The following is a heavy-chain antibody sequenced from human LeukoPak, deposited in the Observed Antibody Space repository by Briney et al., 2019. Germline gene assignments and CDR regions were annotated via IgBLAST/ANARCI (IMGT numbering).Heavy chain of an antibody. CDR2: INHSGST. V-gene: IGHV4-34*01. J-gene: IGHJ4*02. D-gene: IGHD6-13*01. Sequence: SETLSLTCAVYGGSFSGYYWSWIRQPPGKGLEWIGEINHSGSTNYNPSLKSRVTISVDTSKNQFSLKLSSVTAADTAVFYCARGLGYSSWYAYWGQGTLVTVSS. CDR3: ARGLGYSSWYAY. CDR1: GGSFSGYY.